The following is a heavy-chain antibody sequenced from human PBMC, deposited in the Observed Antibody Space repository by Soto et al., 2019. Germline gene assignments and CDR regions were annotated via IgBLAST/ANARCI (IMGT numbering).Heavy chain of an antibody. CDR3: VRGGDYDS. D-gene: IGHD2-21*02. V-gene: IGHV4-30-2*06. CDR1: GASISYGGFS. CDR2: INHFEST. Sequence: SETLSLSCTVWGASISYGGFSWSWIRQSPWKGLEWIGYINHFESTYFHPSFKSRLSMSIDSSRNIFSLNLSSVTAEDMAVYYCVRGGDYDSWGQGTLVTVSS. J-gene: IGHJ5*01.